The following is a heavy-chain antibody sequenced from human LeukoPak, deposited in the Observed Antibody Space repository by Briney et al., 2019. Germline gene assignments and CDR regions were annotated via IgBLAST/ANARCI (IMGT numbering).Heavy chain of an antibody. D-gene: IGHD4-11*01. Sequence: SGGSLRLSCATSGFTFSSSTFGSYTMNWVRQAPVKGLEWVSSISSTGTYIYYTDSVKGRFTISRDIANSLLYLQMNSLRADDTAVYYCARDLDYSTGFDYWGQGTLVTVSS. V-gene: IGHV3-21*01. J-gene: IGHJ4*02. CDR1: GFTFSSSTFGSYT. CDR2: ISSTGTYI. CDR3: ARDLDYSTGFDY.